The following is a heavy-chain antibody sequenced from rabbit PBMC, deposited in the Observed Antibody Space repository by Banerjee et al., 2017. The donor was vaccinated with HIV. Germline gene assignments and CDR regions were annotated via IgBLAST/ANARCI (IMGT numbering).Heavy chain of an antibody. Sequence: QEQLEESGGDLVKPEGSLTLTCTASGFSLSSSSSIWWVRQAPGKGLEWIGVIYPDDDTPNSSFSMNFLFSLSLSHSPPTVFLPFTFLPSSPSATYLCTFMDSIGWGDF. V-gene: IGHV1S45*01. CDR1: GFSLSSSSS. CDR3: TFMDSIGWGDF. J-gene: IGHJ4*01. D-gene: IGHD4-1*01. CDR2: IYPDDDTP.